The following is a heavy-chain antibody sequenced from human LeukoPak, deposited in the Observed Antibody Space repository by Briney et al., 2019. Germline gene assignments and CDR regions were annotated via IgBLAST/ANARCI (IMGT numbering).Heavy chain of an antibody. J-gene: IGHJ4*02. CDR1: GGSISSYY. D-gene: IGHD1-26*01. CDR2: IYYSGST. V-gene: IGHV4-59*01. Sequence: PSETLSLTCTVSGGSISSYYWSWLRQPPGKGLEWIGYIYYSGSTNYNPSLKSRVTISVDTSKNQFSLKLSSVTAADTAVYYCAKEVGVSWELLRVHYWGQGTLVTVSS. CDR3: AKEVGVSWELLRVHY.